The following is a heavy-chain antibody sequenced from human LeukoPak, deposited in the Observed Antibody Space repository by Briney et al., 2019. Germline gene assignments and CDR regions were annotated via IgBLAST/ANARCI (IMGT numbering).Heavy chain of an antibody. Sequence: PSETLSLTCAVYGGSFSGYYWSWIRQPPGKGLEWIGYIHYSGSPNYNPSLKSRVTISLDTSKNQFSLKLSSVTAADTAVYYCASLLGYSSGGDYWGQGALVTVSS. CDR1: GGSFSGYY. CDR3: ASLLGYSSGGDY. J-gene: IGHJ4*02. V-gene: IGHV4-59*01. CDR2: IHYSGSP. D-gene: IGHD6-19*01.